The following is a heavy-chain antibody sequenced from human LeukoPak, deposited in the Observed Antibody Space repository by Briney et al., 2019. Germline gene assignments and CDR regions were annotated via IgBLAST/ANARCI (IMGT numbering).Heavy chain of an antibody. CDR1: GFVFSDYW. D-gene: IGHD6-13*01. CDR3: AKDGTLYSSSWYSGYYYYMDV. Sequence: GGSLRLSCAPSGFVFSDYWFHWVRQTPGQGLVWVAAINRDGTGTSHADSVRGRFTVSRDNAKNTLYLQMNSLRAEDTAVYYCAKDGTLYSSSWYSGYYYYMDVWGKGTTVTVSS. V-gene: IGHV3-74*01. J-gene: IGHJ6*03. CDR2: INRDGTGT.